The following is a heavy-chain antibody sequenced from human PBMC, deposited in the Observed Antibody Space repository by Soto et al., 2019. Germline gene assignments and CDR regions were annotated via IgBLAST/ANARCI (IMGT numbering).Heavy chain of an antibody. CDR3: ARTKGQYSGSYYWYDY. CDR2: IDWDDDK. J-gene: IGHJ4*02. Sequence: SGPTLVNPTQTLTLTCTFSGFSLSTSGMCVSWIRQPPGKALEWLALIDWDDDKYYSTSLKTRLTISKDTSKNQVVLTMTNMDPVDTATYYCARTKGQYSGSYYWYDYWGQGTLVTVYS. CDR1: GFSLSTSGMC. V-gene: IGHV2-70*01. D-gene: IGHD1-26*01.